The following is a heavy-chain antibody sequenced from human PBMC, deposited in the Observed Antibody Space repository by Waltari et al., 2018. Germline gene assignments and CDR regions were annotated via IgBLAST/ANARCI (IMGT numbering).Heavy chain of an antibody. J-gene: IGHJ6*02. CDR1: GFTVSSNY. CDR2: IYSGGST. V-gene: IGHV3-53*01. CDR3: ARTGGHCTGGVCYSYYYGMDV. Sequence: EVQLVESGGGLIQPGGSLRLSCAASGFTVSSNYMSWVRQAPGKGLEWVSVIYSGGSTYYADSVKGRFTISRDNSKNTLYLQMNSLRAEDTAVYYCARTGGHCTGGVCYSYYYGMDVWGQGTTVTVSS. D-gene: IGHD2-8*02.